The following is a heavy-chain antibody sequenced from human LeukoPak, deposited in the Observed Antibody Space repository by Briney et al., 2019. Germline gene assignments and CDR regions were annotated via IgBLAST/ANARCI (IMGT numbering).Heavy chain of an antibody. CDR1: GCTFTGYY. V-gene: IGHV1-2*06. Sequence: SVKVSCKASGCTFTGYYMHWVRQAPGQGLEWMGRINPNSGGTNYAQKFQGSVTMTRDTSISTAYMELSRLRSDDRAVYYCARDPVYGDYVDYWGQGTLVTVSS. CDR2: INPNSGGT. CDR3: ARDPVYGDYVDY. J-gene: IGHJ4*02. D-gene: IGHD4-17*01.